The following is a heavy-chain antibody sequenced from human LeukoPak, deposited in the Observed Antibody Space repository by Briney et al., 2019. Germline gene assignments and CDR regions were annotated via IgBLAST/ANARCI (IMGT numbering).Heavy chain of an antibody. J-gene: IGHJ4*02. CDR1: GYTFTGYY. Sequence: ASVKVSCKASGYTFTGYYMHWVRQAPGQGLEWMGWINPNSGGTNYAQKFQGRVTMTRDTSISTAYMELSRLRSDDTAVYYCARWPDYGDYVDYWGQGTLVTVSS. CDR2: INPNSGGT. D-gene: IGHD4-17*01. V-gene: IGHV1-2*02. CDR3: ARWPDYGDYVDY.